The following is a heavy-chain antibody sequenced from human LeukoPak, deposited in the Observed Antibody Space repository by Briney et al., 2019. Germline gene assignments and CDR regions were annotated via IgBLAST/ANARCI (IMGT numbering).Heavy chain of an antibody. CDR1: GYTFTSYA. J-gene: IGHJ4*02. CDR3: ARVGDGSGWYSLEY. D-gene: IGHD6-19*01. Sequence: ASVKVSCKASGYTFTSYAMHWVRQAPGQRLEWMGWSNAGNGNTKFSQELQGRVTITRDTSASTAYMELSSLRSEDMAVYYCARVGDGSGWYSLEYWGQGTLVTVSS. V-gene: IGHV1-3*02. CDR2: SNAGNGNT.